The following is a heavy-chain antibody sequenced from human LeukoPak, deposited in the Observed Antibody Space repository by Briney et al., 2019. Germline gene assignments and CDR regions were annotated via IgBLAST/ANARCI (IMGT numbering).Heavy chain of an antibody. D-gene: IGHD1-14*01. J-gene: IGHJ4*02. Sequence: SETLSLTCTVSGGSISSSSYYWGWIRQPPGKGLEWIGSIYYSGSTYYNPSLKSRVTISVDTSKNQFSLKLSSVTAADTAVYYCARDSDAEGGDYWGQGTLVTVSS. V-gene: IGHV4-39*07. CDR3: ARDSDAEGGDY. CDR1: GGSISSSSYY. CDR2: IYYSGST.